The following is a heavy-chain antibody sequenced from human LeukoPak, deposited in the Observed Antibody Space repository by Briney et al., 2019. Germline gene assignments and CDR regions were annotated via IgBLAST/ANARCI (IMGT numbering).Heavy chain of an antibody. D-gene: IGHD3-10*01. J-gene: IGHJ4*02. Sequence: GGSLRLSCVASGFAFSSYAVHWVRQAPGKGLECVAVISHDGSKKYYADFVKGRFTISRDNSKNTLYLHMNSLIPEDTAVYFCAKDWKFYYVSGSFFPDNWGQGTLVTVSS. CDR2: ISHDGSKK. CDR1: GFAFSSYA. V-gene: IGHV3-30-3*01. CDR3: AKDWKFYYVSGSFFPDN.